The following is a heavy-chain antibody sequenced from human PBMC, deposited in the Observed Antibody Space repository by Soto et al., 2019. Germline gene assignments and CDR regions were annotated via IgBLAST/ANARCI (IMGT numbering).Heavy chain of an antibody. V-gene: IGHV1-18*01. CDR3: ARTGLRYFDWLLSGQNWFDP. D-gene: IGHD3-9*01. CDR2: ISAYNGNT. CDR1: GYTFTSYG. Sequence: ASVKVSCKASGYTFTSYGISWVRQAPGQGLGWMGWISAYNGNTNYAQKLQGRVTMTTDTSTSTAYMELRSLRSDDTAVYYCARTGLRYFDWLLSGQNWFDPWGQGTLVTVSS. J-gene: IGHJ5*02.